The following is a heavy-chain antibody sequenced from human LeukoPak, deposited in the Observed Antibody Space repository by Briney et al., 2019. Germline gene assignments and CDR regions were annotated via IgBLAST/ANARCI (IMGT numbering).Heavy chain of an antibody. J-gene: IGHJ5*02. CDR3: AGGGAAAGFDP. CDR1: GYTFTGYY. D-gene: IGHD6-13*01. V-gene: IGHV1-2*02. Sequence: ASVNVSCKASGYTFTGYYMHWVRQAPGQGREWMGWINPSSGGTNYAQKFQGRVTMTRDTSISTAYMELSRLRSDDTAVYYCAGGGAAAGFDPWGQGTLVTVSS. CDR2: INPSSGGT.